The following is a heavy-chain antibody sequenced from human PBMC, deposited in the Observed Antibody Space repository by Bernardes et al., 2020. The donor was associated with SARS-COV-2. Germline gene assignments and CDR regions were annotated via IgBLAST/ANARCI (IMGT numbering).Heavy chain of an antibody. CDR1: GFTFSSYG. CDR3: ARDRAFSDPDTDY. Sequence: VRSLSLSCAASGFTFSSYGMHWVRQAPGKGLEWVAVIWYDGSNKYYADSVKGRFTISRDNSKNTLYLQMNSLRAEDTAVYYCARDRAFSDPDTDYWGQGTLVTVSS. CDR2: IWYDGSNK. V-gene: IGHV3-33*01. D-gene: IGHD3-10*01. J-gene: IGHJ4*02.